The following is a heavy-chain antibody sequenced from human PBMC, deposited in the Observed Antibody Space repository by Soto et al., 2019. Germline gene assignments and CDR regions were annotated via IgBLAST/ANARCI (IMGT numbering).Heavy chain of an antibody. CDR3: ATANPNYYDSSGSFDY. D-gene: IGHD3-22*01. J-gene: IGHJ4*02. V-gene: IGHV1-24*01. CDR2: FDPEDGET. CDR1: GYTLTELS. Sequence: ASVKVSCKVSGYTLTELSMHWVRQAPGKGLEWMGGFDPEDGETIYAQKFQGRVTMTEDTSTDTAYMELSSLRSEDTAVYYCATANPNYYDSSGSFDYWGQGTLVTVSS.